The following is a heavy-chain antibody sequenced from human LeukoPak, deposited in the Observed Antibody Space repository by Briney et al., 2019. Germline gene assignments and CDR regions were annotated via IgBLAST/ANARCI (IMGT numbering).Heavy chain of an antibody. J-gene: IGHJ6*02. D-gene: IGHD2/OR15-2a*01. Sequence: GGSLRLSCVASGFTFSNFGMHWVRQAPGKGLEWVAVIWYDESNKYYADSVKGRFTISRDNSKNTLYLQMNSLRAEDTAVYYCARDQVQNYYYSGMDVWGQGTTVTVSS. CDR3: ARDQVQNYYYSGMDV. CDR2: IWYDESNK. CDR1: GFTFSNFG. V-gene: IGHV3-33*08.